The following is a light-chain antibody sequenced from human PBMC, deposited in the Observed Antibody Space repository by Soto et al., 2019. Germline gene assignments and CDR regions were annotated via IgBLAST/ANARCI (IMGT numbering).Light chain of an antibody. V-gene: IGKV1-39*01. CDR2: AAS. J-gene: IGKJ1*01. Sequence: IQMTQSPSSLSASVGDRVTITCRASQSISSYLNWYQQKPGKAPKLLIYAASSLQSGVPSRFSGSGSGTDFTLTISSLQPEDFATYYCNQSYSTPQTLGQGTKVDIK. CDR1: QSISSY. CDR3: NQSYSTPQT.